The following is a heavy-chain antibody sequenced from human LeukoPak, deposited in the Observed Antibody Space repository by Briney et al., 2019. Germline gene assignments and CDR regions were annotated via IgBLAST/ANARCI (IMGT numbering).Heavy chain of an antibody. Sequence: PGGSLRLSCAASGFTFSSYGMHWVRQAPGKGREWVAVIWYDGSNKYYADSVKGRFTISRDNSKNTLYLQMNSLRAEDTAVCYCAREGVTKVFDYWGQGTLVTVSS. CDR2: IWYDGSNK. J-gene: IGHJ4*02. CDR3: AREGVTKVFDY. CDR1: GFTFSSYG. D-gene: IGHD4-23*01. V-gene: IGHV3-33*01.